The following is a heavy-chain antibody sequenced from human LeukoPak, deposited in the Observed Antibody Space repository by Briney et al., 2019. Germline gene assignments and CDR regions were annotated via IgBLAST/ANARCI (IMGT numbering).Heavy chain of an antibody. V-gene: IGHV3-11*01. J-gene: IGHJ5*02. CDR2: INIGGTNT. CDR3: ATDGAGFDT. Sequence: EWLSYINIGGTNTHYADSVKGRFTISRDNAKKSLYLEMNNLRAEDTAVYYCATDGAGFDTWGQGVLVIVSS.